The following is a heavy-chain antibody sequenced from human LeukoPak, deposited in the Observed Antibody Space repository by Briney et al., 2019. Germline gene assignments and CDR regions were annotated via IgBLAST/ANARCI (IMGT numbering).Heavy chain of an antibody. CDR3: TTEPIDYYDTSGYFDY. CDR1: GLNFAHAS. Sequence: PGGSLRLSCAASGLNFAHASMSWVRQTPGMGLEWVGRIKSKSDGETTAYAAPVKGRFTISRDDSKNIMYLQMGSLKTEDTAVYYCTTEPIDYYDTSGYFDYWGQGTLVTVSS. D-gene: IGHD3-22*01. V-gene: IGHV3-15*01. CDR2: IKSKSDGETT. J-gene: IGHJ4*02.